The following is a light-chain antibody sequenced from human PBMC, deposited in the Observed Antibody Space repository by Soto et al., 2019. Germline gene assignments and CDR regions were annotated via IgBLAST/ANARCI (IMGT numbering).Light chain of an antibody. CDR3: SSYAGNNNLAV. Sequence: QSALTQPASVSGSPGQSITISCTGTSSDVGGYNYVSWYQQHPGKAPKLMLYDVSNRPSGVSNRFSGSKSGNTASLTVSGLQAEDEADYYCSSYAGNNNLAVFGTGTKVTVL. V-gene: IGLV2-8*01. CDR2: DVS. J-gene: IGLJ1*01. CDR1: SSDVGGYNY.